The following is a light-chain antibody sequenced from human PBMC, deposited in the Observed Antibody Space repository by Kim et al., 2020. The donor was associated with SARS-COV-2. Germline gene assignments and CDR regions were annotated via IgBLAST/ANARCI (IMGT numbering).Light chain of an antibody. CDR3: QQYDYPPLT. J-gene: IGKJ4*01. Sequence: ASVRDKVTITCQESQDINKFLNWYQQKPGKAPKLLIYDASNLETGVPSRFSGSGSGTDFALTISSLQPEDVGTYYCQQYDYPPLTFGGGTKVDIK. CDR1: QDINKF. V-gene: IGKV1-33*01. CDR2: DAS.